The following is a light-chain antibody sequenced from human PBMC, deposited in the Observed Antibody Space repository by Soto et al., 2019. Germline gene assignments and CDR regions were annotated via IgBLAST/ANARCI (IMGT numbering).Light chain of an antibody. Sequence: EIVLTQSPGTLSLSPGEGATLSCRASQSVSSGYLAWYQQKPGQTPRLLIYSASSRATGIPDRFSGSGSGTDFTLTISRLEPEDFAVYYCQQYGSSLGVTFGGGTKVEIK. J-gene: IGKJ4*01. CDR2: SAS. V-gene: IGKV3-20*01. CDR1: QSVSSGY. CDR3: QQYGSSLGVT.